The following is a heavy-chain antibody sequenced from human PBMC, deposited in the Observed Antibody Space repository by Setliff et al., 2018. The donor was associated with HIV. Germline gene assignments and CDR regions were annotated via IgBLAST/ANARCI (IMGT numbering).Heavy chain of an antibody. V-gene: IGHV4-61*02. CDR2: IYTNGST. J-gene: IGHJ5*02. CDR3: AISVVVVTVEWFDP. Sequence: PSETLSLTCTVSGGSISRGNHFWTWIRQPAGKGLEWIGRIYTNGSTNYNPSLKSRATIAVDTSNNQFSLKLSSVTAADTAVYYCAISVVVVTVEWFDPWGQGTLVTVSS. D-gene: IGHD2-21*02. CDR1: GGSISRGNHF.